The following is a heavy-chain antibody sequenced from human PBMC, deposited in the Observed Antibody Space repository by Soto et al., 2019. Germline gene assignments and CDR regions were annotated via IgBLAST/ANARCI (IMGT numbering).Heavy chain of an antibody. CDR3: ARSTGSGFRPGTHRFNWFDH. Sequence: QVQLVQSGAEVKQPGSSVKVSCQASGVTFSSFAISWVRQAPGQGLEWMGGIIPIFRTPNYAQNFQGRVKITADESTSSVYLELSRLRSEYTAGYYCARSTGSGFRPGTHRFNWFDHWGQGTLVTVSS. D-gene: IGHD5-12*01. J-gene: IGHJ5*02. CDR1: GVTFSSFA. V-gene: IGHV1-69*01. CDR2: IIPIFRTP.